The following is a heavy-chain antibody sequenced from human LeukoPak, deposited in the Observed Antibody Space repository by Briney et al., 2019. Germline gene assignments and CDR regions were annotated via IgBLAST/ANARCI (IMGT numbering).Heavy chain of an antibody. V-gene: IGHV4-39*01. CDR1: GGSISSSSYY. D-gene: IGHD5-12*01. CDR2: IYYGGNT. Sequence: PSETPSLTCTVSGGSISSSSYYWAWIRQPPGKGLEWIGSIYYGGNTYYNPSLKSRVTISADTSKNQFSLKLTSVTAADTAVYFCARRVIVATIDYWGQGTLVTVSS. CDR3: ARRVIVATIDY. J-gene: IGHJ4*02.